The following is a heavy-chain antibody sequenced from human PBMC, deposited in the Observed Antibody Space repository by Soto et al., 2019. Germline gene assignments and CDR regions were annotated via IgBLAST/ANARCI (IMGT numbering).Heavy chain of an antibody. CDR3: ARDRRLTMVRGVIYMAVYYYGMDV. D-gene: IGHD3-10*01. CDR2: IIPIFGTA. CDR1: GGTFSSYA. V-gene: IGHV1-69*01. Sequence: QVQLVQSGAEVKKPGSSVKVSCKASGGTFSSYAISWVLQAPGQGLEWMGGIIPIFGTANYAQKFQGRVTITADESTSTAYMELSSRRSEDTAVYYCARDRRLTMVRGVIYMAVYYYGMDVWGQGTTVTFSS. J-gene: IGHJ6*02.